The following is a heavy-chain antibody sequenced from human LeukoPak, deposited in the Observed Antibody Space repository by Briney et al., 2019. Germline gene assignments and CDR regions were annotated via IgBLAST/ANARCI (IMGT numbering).Heavy chain of an antibody. CDR1: GGSISSSSYY. CDR3: ARDSAVADPKPFDP. CDR2: IYYSGST. J-gene: IGHJ5*02. D-gene: IGHD6-19*01. Sequence: SETLSLTCTVSGGSISSSSYYWGWIRQPPGKGLEWIGSIYYSGSTYYNPSLKSRVTISVDTSKNRFSLKLSSVTAADTAVYYCARDSAVADPKPFDPWGQGTLVTVSS. V-gene: IGHV4-39*02.